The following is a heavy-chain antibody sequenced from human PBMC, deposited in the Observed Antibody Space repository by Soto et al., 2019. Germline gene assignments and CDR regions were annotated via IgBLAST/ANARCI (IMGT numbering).Heavy chain of an antibody. V-gene: IGHV1-18*01. J-gene: IGHJ6*02. Sequence: ASVKVSCKASGYTFTSYGISWVRQAPGQGLEWMGWISAYNGNTNYAQKLQGRFTMTTDTSTSTAYMELRSLRSDDTAVYYCARVRYCGGDCYSSGMDVWGQGTTVTVSS. D-gene: IGHD2-21*02. CDR1: GYTFTSYG. CDR2: ISAYNGNT. CDR3: ARVRYCGGDCYSSGMDV.